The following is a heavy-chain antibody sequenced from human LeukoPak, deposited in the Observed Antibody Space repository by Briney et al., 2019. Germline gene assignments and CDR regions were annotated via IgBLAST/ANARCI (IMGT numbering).Heavy chain of an antibody. CDR3: ARDLGLRGVTNWFDP. CDR1: AYTFSTYL. J-gene: IGHJ5*02. Sequence: ASVKVSCKASAYTFSTYLIHLVRQAPGQGLEWMGLIDPSGGSTGYAQKFQGRVTMTRDTSTSTVYMELSSLRSEDTALYYCARDLGLRGVTNWFDPWGQGTLVTVSS. V-gene: IGHV1-46*01. CDR2: IDPSGGST. D-gene: IGHD3-10*01.